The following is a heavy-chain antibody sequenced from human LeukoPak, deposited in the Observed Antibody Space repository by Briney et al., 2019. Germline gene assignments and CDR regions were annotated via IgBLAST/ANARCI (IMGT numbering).Heavy chain of an antibody. Sequence: GGSLRLSCAASGFTFNNYAMSWVRQAPGKGLEWVSAISPGGSDPYYADSLRGRFTNSRDNSKKTLSLQMSSLRAEDSAVYYCAKRGGYETMAAFDYWGQGTLVTVSS. CDR1: GFTFNNYA. CDR3: AKRGGYETMAAFDY. V-gene: IGHV3-23*01. CDR2: ISPGGSDP. D-gene: IGHD3-10*01. J-gene: IGHJ4*02.